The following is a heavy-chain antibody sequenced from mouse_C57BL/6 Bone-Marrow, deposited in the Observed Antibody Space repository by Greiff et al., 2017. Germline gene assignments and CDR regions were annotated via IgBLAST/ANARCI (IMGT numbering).Heavy chain of an antibody. CDR1: GYTFTSYG. V-gene: IGHV1-81*01. J-gene: IGHJ3*01. CDR3: ARDSSGHEEDWFAY. Sequence: VQLQQSGAELARPGASVKLSCKASGYTFTSYGISWVKQRTGQGLEWIGEIYPRSGNTYYNEKFKGKAKLTADKSSSTAYMELRSLTSEDSAVYFCARDSSGHEEDWFAYWGQGTLVTVSA. CDR2: IYPRSGNT. D-gene: IGHD3-2*02.